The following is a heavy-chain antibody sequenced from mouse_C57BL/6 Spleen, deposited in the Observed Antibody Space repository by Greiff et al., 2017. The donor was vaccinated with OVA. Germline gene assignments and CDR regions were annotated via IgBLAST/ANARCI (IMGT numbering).Heavy chain of an antibody. CDR1: GFSLTSYG. Sequence: VQLQQSGPGLVAPSQSLSITCTVSGFSLTSYGVHWVRQPPGKGLEWLVVIWSDGSTTYNSALKSRLSISKDNSKSQVFLKMNSLQTDDTAMYYGARSSYGSSYGYFDVWGTGTTVTVSS. V-gene: IGHV2-6*03. J-gene: IGHJ1*03. D-gene: IGHD1-1*01. CDR2: IWSDGST. CDR3: ARSSYGSSYGYFDV.